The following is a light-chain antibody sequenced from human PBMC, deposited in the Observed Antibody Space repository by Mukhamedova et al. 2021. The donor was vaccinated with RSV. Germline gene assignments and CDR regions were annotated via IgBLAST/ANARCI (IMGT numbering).Light chain of an antibody. J-gene: IGKJ1*01. V-gene: IGKV3-20*01. Sequence: GERATLSCRASQSVSSTYLAWYQQKPGQAPRLLIYGASSRATGIPDRFSGSGSGTDFTLTISSLEPEDFAVYYCQQYGRSPGTFG. CDR1: QSVSSTY. CDR3: QQYGRSPGT. CDR2: GAS.